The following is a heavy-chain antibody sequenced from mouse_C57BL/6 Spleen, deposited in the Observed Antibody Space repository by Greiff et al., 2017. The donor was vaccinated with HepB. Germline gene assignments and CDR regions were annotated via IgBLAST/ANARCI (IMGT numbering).Heavy chain of an antibody. V-gene: IGHV1-69*01. CDR2: IDPSDSYT. D-gene: IGHD2-4*01. J-gene: IGHJ4*01. CDR3: ARGRDDSVYAMDY. Sequence: QVQLQQSGAELVMPGASVKLSCKASGYTFTSYWMHWVKQRPGQGLEWIGEIDPSDSYTNYNQKFKGKSTLTVDKSSSTAYMQLSSLTSEDSAVYYCARGRDDSVYAMDYWGQGTSVTVSS. CDR1: GYTFTSYW.